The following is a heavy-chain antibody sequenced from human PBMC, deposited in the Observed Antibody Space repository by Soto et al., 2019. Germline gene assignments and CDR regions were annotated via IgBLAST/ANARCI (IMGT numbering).Heavy chain of an antibody. CDR1: GGSMSGSY. J-gene: IGHJ4*02. V-gene: IGHV4-59*01. D-gene: IGHD6-19*01. Sequence: SETLSLTCTVSGGSMSGSYWSWIRQCPGKGLEWIAYIYYTGSPEYNPSLNSRVTISVDTSKNQFSLKLSAVTAADTAVYYCARGGWYLDYWGQGTLVTVSS. CDR2: IYYTGSP. CDR3: ARGGWYLDY.